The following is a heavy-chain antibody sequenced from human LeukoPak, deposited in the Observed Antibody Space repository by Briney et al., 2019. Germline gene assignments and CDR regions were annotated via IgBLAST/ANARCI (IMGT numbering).Heavy chain of an antibody. V-gene: IGHV1-69*04. D-gene: IGHD1-26*01. Sequence: ASVKVSCKASGGTFSSYAISWVRQAPGQGLEWMGRIIPILGIANYAQKSQGRVTITADKSTSTAYMELSSLRSEDTAVYYCARDGVSGSYEYDYWGQGTLVTVSS. CDR2: IIPILGIA. CDR3: ARDGVSGSYEYDY. J-gene: IGHJ4*02. CDR1: GGTFSSYA.